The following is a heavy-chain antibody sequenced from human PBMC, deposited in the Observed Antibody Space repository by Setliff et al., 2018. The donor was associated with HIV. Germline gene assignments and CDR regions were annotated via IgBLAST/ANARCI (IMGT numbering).Heavy chain of an antibody. V-gene: IGHV4-61*09. Sequence: PSETLSLTCSVSGASVSFSTFYWTWIRQPAGKEPEWIGHIYMSGSANYNPSLKSRVTISTDRSKNQFSLRLKSVTAADTAVYYCARGIFSGYDFDHWGQGRLVTVSS. J-gene: IGHJ4*02. CDR1: GASVSFSTFY. CDR2: IYMSGSA. CDR3: ARGIFSGYDFDH. D-gene: IGHD5-12*01.